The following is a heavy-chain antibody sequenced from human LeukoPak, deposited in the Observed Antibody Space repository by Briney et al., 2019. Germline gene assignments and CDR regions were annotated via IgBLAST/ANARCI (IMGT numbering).Heavy chain of an antibody. CDR3: VKAQYDFWSGLDY. CDR2: ISSISTYK. Sequence: GGSLRLSCAASGFSFSSYTMNWVRQAPGKGLEWVSSISSISTYKNYADSVKGRFTISRDNSKNTLYLQMSSLRTEDTAIYYCVKAQYDFWSGLDYWGQGTLVTVSS. CDR1: GFSFSSYT. V-gene: IGHV3-21*01. D-gene: IGHD3-3*01. J-gene: IGHJ4*02.